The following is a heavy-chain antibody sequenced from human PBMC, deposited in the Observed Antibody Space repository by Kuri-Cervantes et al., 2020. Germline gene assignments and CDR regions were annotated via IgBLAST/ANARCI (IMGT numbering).Heavy chain of an antibody. J-gene: IGHJ3*02. CDR3: AKDMGSSGWYGRFNAFDI. Sequence: GGSLRLSCAASGFIFDDYTMHWVRQAPGKGLEWVSLISWNGGSTYYADSVKGRFTISRDNAKNSLYLQMNSLRAEDTALYYCAKDMGSSGWYGRFNAFDIWGQGTMVTVSS. V-gene: IGHV3-43*01. CDR2: ISWNGGST. CDR1: GFIFDDYT. D-gene: IGHD6-19*01.